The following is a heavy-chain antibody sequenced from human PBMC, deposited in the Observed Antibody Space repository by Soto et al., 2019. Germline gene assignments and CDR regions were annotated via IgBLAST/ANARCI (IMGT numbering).Heavy chain of an antibody. CDR3: ARHRGEDIVVVVAATWPFDY. CDR2: IYYSGST. J-gene: IGHJ4*02. D-gene: IGHD2-15*01. CDR1: GGSISSSSYY. V-gene: IGHV4-39*01. Sequence: SETLSLTCTVSGGSISSSSYYWGWIRQPPGKGLEWIGSIYYSGSTYYNPSLKSRVTISVDTSKNQFSLKLSSVTAADTAVYHCARHRGEDIVVVVAATWPFDYWGQGTLVTVSS.